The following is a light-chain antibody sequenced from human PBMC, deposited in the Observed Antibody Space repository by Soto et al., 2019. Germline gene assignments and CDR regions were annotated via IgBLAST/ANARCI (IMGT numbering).Light chain of an antibody. J-gene: IGKJ1*01. Sequence: DIVMTQSPDSLAVSLGERATINCKSSQSILYSSNNKNYLAWYQQKPGQPPKLLIYWASTRESGVPDRFSGSGSGTDFTLAISSLQAEDVAVYYCQQYYSTPTWTFGQGPTVEIK. CDR3: QQYYSTPTWT. CDR2: WAS. V-gene: IGKV4-1*01. CDR1: QSILYSSNNKNY.